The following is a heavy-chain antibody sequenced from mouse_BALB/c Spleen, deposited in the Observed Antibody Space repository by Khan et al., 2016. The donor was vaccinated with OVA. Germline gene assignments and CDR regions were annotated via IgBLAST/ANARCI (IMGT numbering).Heavy chain of an antibody. Sequence: EVELVESGGGLVRPGGSLKLSCAASGFSFTTYTMSWVRQTPEKRLEWVATINSGSTYTYYPDSGKGRFTTYRENAKNTLSLQMSSLKSADTAIYYFTRDVNYAHWYFDVWGAGTTVTVSS. J-gene: IGHJ1*01. CDR1: GFSFTTYT. D-gene: IGHD2-1*01. V-gene: IGHV5-6-4*01. CDR3: TRDVNYAHWYFDV. CDR2: INSGSTYT.